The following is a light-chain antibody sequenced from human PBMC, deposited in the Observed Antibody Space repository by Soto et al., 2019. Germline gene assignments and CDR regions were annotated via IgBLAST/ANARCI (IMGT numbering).Light chain of an antibody. CDR1: QSVSSSY. CDR2: GAS. Sequence: EIVLTQSPGTLSLSPGERATLSCRASQSVSSSYLAWYQQKPGQAPRLLIYGASSRATGIPARFSANGSGTDFTLTISDVQPEDFALYYCHQRQSWPRTFGQGTKVDIK. V-gene: IGKV3-20*01. CDR3: HQRQSWPRT. J-gene: IGKJ1*01.